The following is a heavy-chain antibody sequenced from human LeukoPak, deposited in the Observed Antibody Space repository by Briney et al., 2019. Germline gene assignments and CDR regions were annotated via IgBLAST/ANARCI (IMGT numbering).Heavy chain of an antibody. D-gene: IGHD3-22*01. CDR2: ISNDGSPK. CDR3: AKDHLPNYYDSSGYLY. Sequence: GGSLRLSCAASGFSFSNYVMHWVRQVPGKGLEWVAFISNDGSPKHYADSVKGRFTISRDNSKNTLYLQMDSLRAEDTAVYYCAKDHLPNYYDSSGYLYWGQGTLVTVSS. CDR1: GFSFSNYV. J-gene: IGHJ4*02. V-gene: IGHV3-30*18.